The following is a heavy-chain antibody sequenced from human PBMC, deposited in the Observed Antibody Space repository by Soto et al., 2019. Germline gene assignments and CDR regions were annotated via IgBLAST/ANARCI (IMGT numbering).Heavy chain of an antibody. J-gene: IGHJ6*02. CDR2: INPSGGST. D-gene: IGHD2-8*01. Sequence: ASVKVSCKASGYTFTSYYMHWVRQAPGQGLEWMGIINPSGGSTSYAQKFQGRVTMTRDTSTSTVYMELSSLRSEDTAVYYCARTPIGYCTNGVRYTNYYYGMDVWGQGTTVTVSS. CDR1: GYTFTSYY. CDR3: ARTPIGYCTNGVRYTNYYYGMDV. V-gene: IGHV1-46*01.